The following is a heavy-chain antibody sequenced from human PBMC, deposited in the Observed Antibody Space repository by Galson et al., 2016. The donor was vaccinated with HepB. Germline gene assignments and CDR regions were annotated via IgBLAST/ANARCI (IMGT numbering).Heavy chain of an antibody. CDR1: GGSFTGYY. CDR3: TRHRTNNYGAGSPFDP. J-gene: IGHJ5*02. D-gene: IGHD3-10*01. Sequence: SETLSLTCAVHGGSFTGYYWSWIRQPPGKGLEWIGSMHYSGNTQYNPSLKSRVTISVDTSKNQFSLKLSPVSAADTAVYSCTRHRTNNYGAGSPFDPWGQGTLGTGAS. V-gene: IGHV4-34*01. CDR2: MHYSGNT.